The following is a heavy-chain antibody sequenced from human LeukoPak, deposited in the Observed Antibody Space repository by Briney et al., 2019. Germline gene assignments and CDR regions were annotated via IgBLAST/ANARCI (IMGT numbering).Heavy chain of an antibody. CDR3: VKVLNTGYYYDS. D-gene: IGHD3-22*01. CDR2: ISGDGGST. Sequence: PGGSLGLSCSASGFTFSGFGMLLVPRAPGLGLDYVSSISGDGGSTHYADSVRGRFTISRDNSKSTLYLHMSSLRAEDTAVYYCVKVLNTGYYYDSWGQGTLVTVSS. CDR1: GFTFSGFG. V-gene: IGHV3-64D*06. J-gene: IGHJ5*01.